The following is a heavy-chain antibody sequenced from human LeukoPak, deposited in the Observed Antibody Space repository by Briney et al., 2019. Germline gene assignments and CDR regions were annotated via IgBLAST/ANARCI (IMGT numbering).Heavy chain of an antibody. Sequence: GSVNVSSKASGYALTTYAMNSVRQSGGPAHEGMGWMNTNTGSPTYTQCFTGRFVISLDTSVSKAYLQISSVTAEDTAVYYCASGYSGYGNNFDYWGQGTLVTVSS. CDR3: ASGYSGYGNNFDY. D-gene: IGHD5-12*01. J-gene: IGHJ4*02. CDR1: GYALTTYA. CDR2: MNTNTGSP. V-gene: IGHV7-4-1*02.